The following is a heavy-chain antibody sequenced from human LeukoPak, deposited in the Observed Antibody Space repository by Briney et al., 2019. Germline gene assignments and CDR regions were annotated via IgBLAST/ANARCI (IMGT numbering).Heavy chain of an antibody. V-gene: IGHV3-23*01. D-gene: IGHD6-19*01. CDR2: ISGSGGST. CDR3: AKVMDHPAVAGDRYRPFHLDY. Sequence: GGSLRLSCSASGFTFSSYAMSWVGQAPGKELHGVASISGSGGSTYYADSVQGRFTISGDHSKNTLYLQMNSLRAEDMAVYYCAKVMDHPAVAGDRYRPFHLDYWPQGPRVPVSS. J-gene: IGHJ4*02. CDR1: GFTFSSYA.